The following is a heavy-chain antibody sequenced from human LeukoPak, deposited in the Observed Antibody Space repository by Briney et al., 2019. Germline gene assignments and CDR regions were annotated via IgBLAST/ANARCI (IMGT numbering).Heavy chain of an antibody. CDR2: INHSGST. V-gene: IGHV4-34*01. D-gene: IGHD3-22*01. J-gene: IGHJ3*02. Sequence: SETLSLTCAVYGGSFSGYYWSWIRQPPGKGLEWIGEINHSGSTNYNPSLKSRVTISVDTSKNQFSLKLSSVTAADTAVYYCARGRSSGYLGAFDIWGQGTMVTVSS. CDR1: GGSFSGYY. CDR3: ARGRSSGYLGAFDI.